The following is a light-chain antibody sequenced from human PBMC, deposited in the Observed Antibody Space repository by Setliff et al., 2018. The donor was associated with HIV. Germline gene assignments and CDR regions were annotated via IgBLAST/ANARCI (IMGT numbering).Light chain of an antibody. J-gene: IGLJ1*01. CDR3: SSYTSSTPLYV. Sequence: QSVLTQPASVSGSPGQSITISCAGTGSAVGGYNYVSWYQQHPGKAPKLMIYDVSNRPSGVSNRFSGSKSGRTASLTISGLQAEDEADYYCSSYTSSTPLYVFGPGTKVTVL. CDR1: GSAVGGYNY. V-gene: IGLV2-14*03. CDR2: DVS.